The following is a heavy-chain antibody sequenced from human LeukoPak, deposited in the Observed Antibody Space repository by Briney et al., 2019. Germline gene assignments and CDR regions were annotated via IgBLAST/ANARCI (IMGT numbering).Heavy chain of an antibody. J-gene: IGHJ6*02. CDR3: ARVKYYDFWSGYVYYYGMDV. CDR2: INHSGST. D-gene: IGHD3-3*01. V-gene: IGHV4-34*01. Sequence: WVRQPPGKGREWXGEINHSGSTNYNPSLKSRVTISVDTSKNQFSLKLSSVTAADTAVYYCARVKYYDFWSGYVYYYGMDVWGQGTTVTVSS.